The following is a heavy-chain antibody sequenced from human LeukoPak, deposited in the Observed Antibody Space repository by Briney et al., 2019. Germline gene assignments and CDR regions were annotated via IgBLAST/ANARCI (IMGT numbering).Heavy chain of an antibody. J-gene: IGHJ4*02. Sequence: ETLSLTCTVSGGSISSSSYYWGWVRQAPGKGLEWVANIKQDGSEKYYVDSVKGRFTISRDNAKNSLYLQMNSLRAEDTAVYYCARDLSRIHLWSNPYFDYWGQGTLVTVSS. CDR1: GGSISSSSYY. CDR3: ARDLSRIHLWSNPYFDY. CDR2: IKQDGSEK. V-gene: IGHV3-7*01. D-gene: IGHD5-18*01.